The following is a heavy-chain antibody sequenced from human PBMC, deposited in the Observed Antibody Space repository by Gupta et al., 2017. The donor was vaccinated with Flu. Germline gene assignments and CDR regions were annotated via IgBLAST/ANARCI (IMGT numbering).Heavy chain of an antibody. J-gene: IGHJ5*01. CDR3: AKSIAAAGSKDWFDS. CDR2: ITGRGEDT. CDR1: GFNFNSYA. D-gene: IGHD6-13*01. Sequence: DVQLVESGGGLVQPGGSLRLSCAASGFNFNSYAMSWVRQAPGKGLECVSTITGRGEDTYYIDSVKGRFTISRDNSKDTLFLQMNSLTAEDAAVYYCAKSIAAAGSKDWFDSWGRGILVTVSS. V-gene: IGHV3-23*04.